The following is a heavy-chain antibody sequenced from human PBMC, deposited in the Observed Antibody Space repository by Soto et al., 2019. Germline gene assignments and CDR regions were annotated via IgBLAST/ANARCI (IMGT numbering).Heavy chain of an antibody. V-gene: IGHV1-3*01. J-gene: IGHJ6*02. D-gene: IGHD3-9*01. Sequence: SVKVSCKAPGYAFTRYAMHWVRQAPGQRLEWMGWINAGNGNTKYSQKFQGRVTITRDTSASTAYMELSSLRSGDTAVYYCATPYYDILTGPPYYYGMDVWGQGTTVTVSS. CDR3: ATPYYDILTGPPYYYGMDV. CDR2: INAGNGNT. CDR1: GYAFTRYA.